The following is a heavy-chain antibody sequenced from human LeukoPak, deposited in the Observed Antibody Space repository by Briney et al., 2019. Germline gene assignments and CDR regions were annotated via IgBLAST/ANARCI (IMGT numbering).Heavy chain of an antibody. J-gene: IGHJ4*02. V-gene: IGHV3-30*02. CDR1: GFTFSSYG. D-gene: IGHD3-22*01. CDR3: AKTLSGYYSVDY. Sequence: GGSLRLSCAASGFTFSSYGMHWVRQAPGRGREWVTFIRYDGSNKYYADSAEGRFTISRDNSKNTLYLQMNSLRAEDTAVYYCAKTLSGYYSVDYWGQGTLVTVSS. CDR2: IRYDGSNK.